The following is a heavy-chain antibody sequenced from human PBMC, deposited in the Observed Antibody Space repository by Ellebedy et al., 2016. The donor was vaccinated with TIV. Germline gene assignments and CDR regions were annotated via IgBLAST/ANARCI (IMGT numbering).Heavy chain of an antibody. Sequence: GGSLRLSCAASGFTFSSYAMSWVRQVPGKGLEWVSSGSSVSTYYADSVKGRFTISRDNSKNTLYLQMNSLRAEDTAVYYCARGFCTGTSCYGFSDYWGQGTLVTVSS. D-gene: IGHD2-2*01. V-gene: IGHV3-23*01. CDR3: ARGFCTGTSCYGFSDY. J-gene: IGHJ4*02. CDR2: GSSVST. CDR1: GFTFSSYA.